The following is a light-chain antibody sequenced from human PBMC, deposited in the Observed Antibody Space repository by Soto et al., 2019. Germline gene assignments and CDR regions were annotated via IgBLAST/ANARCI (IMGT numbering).Light chain of an antibody. V-gene: IGLV2-8*01. Sequence: QSALTQPPSASGSPGQSVAISCTGTSSDVGGYNYVSWYQQHPGKAPKLMIYEVSNRPSGVSNRFFGSKSGNTASLTVSGLQAEDEADYYCVSFAGGTYVFGTGTKVTVL. CDR2: EVS. CDR3: VSFAGGTYV. J-gene: IGLJ1*01. CDR1: SSDVGGYNY.